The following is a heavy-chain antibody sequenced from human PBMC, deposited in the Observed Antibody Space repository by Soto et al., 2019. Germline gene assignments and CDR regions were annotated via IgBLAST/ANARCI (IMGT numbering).Heavy chain of an antibody. CDR2: MNPNSGNT. V-gene: IGHV1-8*01. Sequence: ASVKVSCKDSGYTFTSYDINWVRQATGQGLEWMGWMNPNSGNTGYAQKFQGRVTMTRNTSISTAYMELSSLRSEDTAVYYCARGQSGYSSGWSPNDYWGQGTLVTVSS. J-gene: IGHJ4*02. CDR3: ARGQSGYSSGWSPNDY. D-gene: IGHD6-19*01. CDR1: GYTFTSYD.